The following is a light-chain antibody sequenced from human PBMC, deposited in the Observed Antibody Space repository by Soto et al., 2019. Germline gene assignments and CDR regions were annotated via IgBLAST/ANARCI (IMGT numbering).Light chain of an antibody. CDR2: DAS. CDR1: QTVSNNY. CDR3: QQFSSYPLT. J-gene: IGKJ4*01. Sequence: EFVLTQSPGTLSLSPGGRGTLSFRASQTVSNNYLAWYQQKPGQAPRLXIYDASSRATGIPDRFSGGGSGTEFTLTISRLEPEDFAVDYCQQFSSYPLTFGGGTQVDIK. V-gene: IGKV3-20*01.